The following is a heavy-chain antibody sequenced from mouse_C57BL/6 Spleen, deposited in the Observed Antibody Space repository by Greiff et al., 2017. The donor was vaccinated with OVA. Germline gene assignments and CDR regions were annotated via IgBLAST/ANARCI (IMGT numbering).Heavy chain of an antibody. CDR1: GFTFSDYG. V-gene: IGHV5-17*01. D-gene: IGHD1-1*01. CDR2: ISRGSSTI. CDR3: AKDYGSSYWYFDV. Sequence: EVMLVESGGGLVKPGGSLKLSCAASGFTFSDYGMHWVRQAPEKGLEWVAYISRGSSTIYYADTVKGRFTISRDNATNTLFLQMTSLRSEDTVMYYCAKDYGSSYWYFDVWGTGTTVTVAS. J-gene: IGHJ1*03.